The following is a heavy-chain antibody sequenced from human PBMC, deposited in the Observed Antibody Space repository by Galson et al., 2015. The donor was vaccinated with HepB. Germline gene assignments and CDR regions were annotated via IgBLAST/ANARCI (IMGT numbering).Heavy chain of an antibody. D-gene: IGHD1-7*01. Sequence: VKVSCKAFGYTFSSYDVTWVRQASGQGLEWMGWMNPNSGNTGYAPEFQDRVTMTGDTSMSTAYMELSSLRSEDTAVYYCARGVRNYLYSDNWGQGTLVNVSS. J-gene: IGHJ4*02. CDR3: ARGVRNYLYSDN. V-gene: IGHV1-8*01. CDR2: MNPNSGNT. CDR1: GYTFSSYD.